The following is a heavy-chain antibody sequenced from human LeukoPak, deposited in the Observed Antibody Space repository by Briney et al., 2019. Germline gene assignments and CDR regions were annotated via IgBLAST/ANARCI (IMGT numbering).Heavy chain of an antibody. Sequence: GGSLRLSCAASGFTFSSYSMNWVRQAPGKGLEWVSSISSSSSYIYYADSVKGRFTISRDNAKNSLYLQMNSLRAEDTTVYYCARALPTVVVDYWGQGTLVTVSS. CDR2: ISSSSSYI. CDR3: ARALPTVVVDY. J-gene: IGHJ4*02. V-gene: IGHV3-21*01. CDR1: GFTFSSYS. D-gene: IGHD2-21*01.